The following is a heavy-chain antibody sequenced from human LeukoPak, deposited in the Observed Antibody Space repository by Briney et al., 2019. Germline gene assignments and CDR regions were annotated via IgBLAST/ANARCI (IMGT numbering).Heavy chain of an antibody. CDR1: GYSFTSYW. V-gene: IGHV5-51*01. CDR2: IYLGDSDT. J-gene: IGHJ3*02. CDR3: ARLSSSWYGDI. D-gene: IGHD6-13*01. Sequence: GESLQISCKGSGYSFTSYWIAWVRHMPGKGLDWMGIIYLGDSDTRYSPSFQGQVTISADKSISTAYLQWSSLKASDTAMYYCARLSSSWYGDIWGQGTMVTVSS.